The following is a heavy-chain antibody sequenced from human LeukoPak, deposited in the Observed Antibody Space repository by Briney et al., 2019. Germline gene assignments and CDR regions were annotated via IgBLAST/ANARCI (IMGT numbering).Heavy chain of an antibody. CDR3: ARDVSGTIAAAGTIDY. V-gene: IGHV4-59*12. Sequence: SETLSLTCTVSGGSISSYYWSWIRQPPGKGLEWIGYIYYSGSTNYNPSLKSRVTISVDTSKNQFSLKLSSVTAADTAVYYCARDVSGTIAAAGTIDYWGQGTLVTVSS. CDR2: IYYSGST. CDR1: GGSISSYY. D-gene: IGHD6-13*01. J-gene: IGHJ4*02.